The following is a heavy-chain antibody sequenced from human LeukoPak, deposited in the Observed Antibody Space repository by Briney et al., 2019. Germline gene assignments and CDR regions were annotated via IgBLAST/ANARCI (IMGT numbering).Heavy chain of an antibody. CDR2: IWYDGSLK. CDR1: GFTFNNYP. Sequence: PGASLTLSCVASGFTFNNYPMHWVRQAAGKGLEWVAVIWYDGSLKFYADSVKDRFTISRDNAKNTLYLQMNSLRAEDTAVYYCARDFEYCSSTSCPYYYYYMDVWGKGTTVTVSS. CDR3: ARDFEYCSSTSCPYYYYYMDV. V-gene: IGHV3-33*01. D-gene: IGHD2-2*01. J-gene: IGHJ6*03.